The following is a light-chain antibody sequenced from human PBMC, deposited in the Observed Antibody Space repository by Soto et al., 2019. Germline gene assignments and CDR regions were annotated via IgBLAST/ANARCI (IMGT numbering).Light chain of an antibody. V-gene: IGKV1-6*01. CDR1: QGIGNA. CDR2: GAS. CDR3: QQYAGSPRT. Sequence: IQMTQSPSSLSASVGDRVTITCRASQGIGNALGWYQQKPGKPPKVLIYGASNLQSGVPPRFSGSGSGTDFTLTINRVEPEDFAVYFCQQYAGSPRTFGQGTKVDIK. J-gene: IGKJ1*01.